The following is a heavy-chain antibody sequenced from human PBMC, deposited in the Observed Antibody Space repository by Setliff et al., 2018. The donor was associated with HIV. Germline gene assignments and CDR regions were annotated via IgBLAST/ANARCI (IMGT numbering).Heavy chain of an antibody. CDR1: GGSINRGTYY. V-gene: IGHV4-61*01. CDR2: IYSTGST. Sequence: SETLSLTCSVSGGSINRGTYYWTWIRQSPGKGFEWIGYIYSTGSTNYNPSLQSRVTISMVASRNQFSLKVTSVTAADTAVYYCARAGSYGWDYWGQGTLVTVSS. CDR3: ARAGSYGWDY. J-gene: IGHJ4*02. D-gene: IGHD5-18*01.